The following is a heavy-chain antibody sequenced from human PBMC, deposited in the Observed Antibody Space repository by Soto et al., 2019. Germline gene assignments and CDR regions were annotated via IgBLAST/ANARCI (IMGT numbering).Heavy chain of an antibody. CDR3: APSLGEDWFDT. CDR2: IYWDDDK. J-gene: IGHJ5*02. CDR1: GFSLTTSGVG. V-gene: IGHV2-5*02. Sequence: QITLKESGPPLVKSTQTLTLTCTFSGFSLTTSGVGVGWIGQPSGKALGWLALIYWDDDKRYSPSLKSRLTITKDTSKNQVVLMMTNMDTVDTATYYCAPSLGEDWFDTRGQGTLVTVSS. D-gene: IGHD3-16*01.